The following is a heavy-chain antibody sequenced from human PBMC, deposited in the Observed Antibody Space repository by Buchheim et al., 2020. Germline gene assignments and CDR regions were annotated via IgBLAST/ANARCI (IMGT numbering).Heavy chain of an antibody. D-gene: IGHD3-3*01. V-gene: IGHV3-48*01. CDR2: ISSSSSTI. CDR3: ARDEISYYYYYYMDV. Sequence: EVQLVESGGGLVQPGGSLRLSCAASGFTFSSYSMNWVRQAPGKGLEWVSYISSSSSTIYYADSVKGRFTISRDNAKNSLYLQMNSLRAEDTAVYYCARDEISYYYYYYMDVWGKGTT. CDR1: GFTFSSYS. J-gene: IGHJ6*03.